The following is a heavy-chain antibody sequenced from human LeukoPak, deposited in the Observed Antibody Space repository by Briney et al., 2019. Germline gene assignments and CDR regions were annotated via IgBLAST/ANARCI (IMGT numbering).Heavy chain of an antibody. J-gene: IGHJ5*02. CDR1: GFTVSSSF. Sequence: GGSLRLSCAASGFTVSSSFLSWVRQAPGKGLEWVSVLYGDGSKYYAGSVRGRFTISRDTSKNTLYLQINSLRSEDTAVYYCARLLRQYNWFDPWGQGTLVTVSS. CDR3: ARLLRQYNWFDP. V-gene: IGHV3-66*04. CDR2: LYGDGSK. D-gene: IGHD2/OR15-2a*01.